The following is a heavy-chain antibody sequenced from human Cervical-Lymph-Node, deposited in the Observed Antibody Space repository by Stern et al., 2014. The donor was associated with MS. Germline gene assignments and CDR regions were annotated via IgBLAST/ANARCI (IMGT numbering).Heavy chain of an antibody. Sequence: QVPLKESGPTLVKPTQTLTLTCTFSGFSLSTRGVGVGWIRQTPGKAPEWLGIIYWDDDKRYSPSFKNRVTISKDTTKNQVLLAMTNVDPEDTATYFCAHRTSLPVILASNWFAPWGQGLLVTVSS. CDR3: AHRTSLPVILASNWFAP. D-gene: IGHD2/OR15-2a*01. V-gene: IGHV2-5*02. CDR2: IYWDDDK. CDR1: GFSLSTRGVG. J-gene: IGHJ5*02.